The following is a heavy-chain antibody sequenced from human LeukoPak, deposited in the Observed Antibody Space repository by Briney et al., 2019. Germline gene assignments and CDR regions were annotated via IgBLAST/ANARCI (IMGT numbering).Heavy chain of an antibody. CDR1: GGSFSGYY. D-gene: IGHD4-23*01. J-gene: IGHJ4*02. CDR2: INHSGST. V-gene: IGHV4-34*01. Sequence: SETLSLTCAVYGGSFSGYYWSWIRQPPGKGLEWIGEINHSGSTNYNPSLKSRVTISVDTSKNQFSLKLSSVTAADTAVYYCARGPPVRWFDYWGQGTLVTVSS. CDR3: ARGPPVRWFDY.